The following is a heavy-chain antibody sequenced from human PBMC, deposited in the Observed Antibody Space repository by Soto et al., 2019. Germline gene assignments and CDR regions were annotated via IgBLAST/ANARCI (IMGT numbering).Heavy chain of an antibody. J-gene: IGHJ5*02. CDR1: GFTVSSNY. V-gene: IGHV3-53*01. CDR2: IYSGGST. Sequence: PGGSLRLSCAASGFTVSSNYMSWVRQAPGKGPEWVSVIYSGGSTYYADSVKGRFTLSRDNSKNTLYLQMNSLRVEDTAVYYCARVSAGASWFDPGGQGTLVTVAP. D-gene: IGHD6-19*01. CDR3: ARVSAGASWFDP.